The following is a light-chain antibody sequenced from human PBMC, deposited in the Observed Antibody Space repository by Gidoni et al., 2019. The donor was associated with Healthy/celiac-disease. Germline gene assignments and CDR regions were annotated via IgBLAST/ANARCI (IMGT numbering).Light chain of an antibody. V-gene: IGKV3-15*01. Sequence: EIVMTQSPATLSVSPGERATLSCRASQSVSSNLAWYQQKPGQTPRLLNYGASTRATGIPARFSGSGSGKEFTITISSLQSEDFAVYYCQQYNNWPWTFGQGTKVEIK. CDR2: GAS. CDR1: QSVSSN. J-gene: IGKJ1*01. CDR3: QQYNNWPWT.